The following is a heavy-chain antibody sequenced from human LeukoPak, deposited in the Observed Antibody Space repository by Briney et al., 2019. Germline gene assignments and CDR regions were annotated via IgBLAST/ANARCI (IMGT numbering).Heavy chain of an antibody. CDR3: ARTPWSGYYSLDY. Sequence: ASVKVSCKASGCTFTSYAMHWVRQAPGQRLEWMGWINAGNGNTKYSQKFQGRVTITRDTSASTAYMELSSLRSEDTAVYYCARTPWSGYYSLDYWGQGTLVTVSS. CDR1: GCTFTSYA. V-gene: IGHV1-3*01. D-gene: IGHD3-3*01. CDR2: INAGNGNT. J-gene: IGHJ4*02.